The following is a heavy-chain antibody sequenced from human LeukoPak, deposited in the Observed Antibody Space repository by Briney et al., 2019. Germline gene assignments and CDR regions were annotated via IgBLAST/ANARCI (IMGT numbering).Heavy chain of an antibody. V-gene: IGHV4-61*01. CDR2: IYYSGST. D-gene: IGHD1-26*01. CDR1: GGSISSSSYY. Sequence: PSETLSLTCTVSGGSISSSSYYWSWIRQPPGKGLEWIGYIYYSGSTNYNPSLKSRVTISVDTSKNQFSLKLSSVTAADTAVYYCAREVAEDSGSYFGPFDYWGQGTLVTVSS. J-gene: IGHJ4*02. CDR3: AREVAEDSGSYFGPFDY.